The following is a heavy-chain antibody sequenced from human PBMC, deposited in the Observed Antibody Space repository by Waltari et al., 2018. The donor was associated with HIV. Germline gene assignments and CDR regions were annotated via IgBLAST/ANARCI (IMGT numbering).Heavy chain of an antibody. Sequence: QVKLVESGGGVVQPGKSVRLSCVASGFTFGNYGMYWVRQAPGKGLEWVAIIWYDGRNKYYADSVKGRFTISRDNSRNTVYLQMDSVKVDDTAVYYCASGYGGRNFDFWGPGTPISVSS. J-gene: IGHJ4*02. CDR2: IWYDGRNK. D-gene: IGHD5-18*01. CDR1: GFTFGNYG. CDR3: ASGYGGRNFDF. V-gene: IGHV3-33*01.